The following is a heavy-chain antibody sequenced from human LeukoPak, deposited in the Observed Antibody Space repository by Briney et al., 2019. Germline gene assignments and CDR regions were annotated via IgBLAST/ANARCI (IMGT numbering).Heavy chain of an antibody. J-gene: IGHJ5*02. V-gene: IGHV3-33*05. CDR1: GFSVTTHG. Sequence: GGSLRLSCAAFGFSVTTHGMSRVRQAPGRGLGWVAKISYDGSNKYHADSVKGRFTISRDSLKNTVFLQMTSLRVEDSAVYYCARGLGHYDFHCDPWGQGPLVIVSA. CDR2: ISYDGSNK. D-gene: IGHD3-3*01. CDR3: ARGLGHYDFHCDP.